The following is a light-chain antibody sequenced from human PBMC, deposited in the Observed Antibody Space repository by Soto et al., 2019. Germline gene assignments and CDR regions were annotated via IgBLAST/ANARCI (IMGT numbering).Light chain of an antibody. CDR3: QQYNNWPGWT. CDR2: GAS. V-gene: IGKV3-15*01. Sequence: IVMTQSPATLSLSPGERATLSCRTSQSVSSHVAWYQQKPGQAPRLLIHGASTRATAIPARFSGSGSGTELTLTIISLQSEDLAVYHCQQYNNWPGWTFGQGTKVDIK. CDR1: QSVSSH. J-gene: IGKJ1*01.